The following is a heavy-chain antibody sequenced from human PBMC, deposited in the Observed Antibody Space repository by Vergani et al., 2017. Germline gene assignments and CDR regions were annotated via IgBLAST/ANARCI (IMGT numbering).Heavy chain of an antibody. CDR3: ADLYGDDGFSPF. Sequence: VEAGGGLVQPGGSLRLSCTASGFTFQAFAFHWVRQVSGRGLEWVSGINWNGGSTGYADSVKGRFTISRDNAKNSLYLQMNSLRAEDTALYYCADLYGDDGFSPFWGQGTLVTVTS. CDR2: INWNGGST. CDR1: GFTFQAFA. J-gene: IGHJ4*02. V-gene: IGHV3-20*04. D-gene: IGHD2-21*01.